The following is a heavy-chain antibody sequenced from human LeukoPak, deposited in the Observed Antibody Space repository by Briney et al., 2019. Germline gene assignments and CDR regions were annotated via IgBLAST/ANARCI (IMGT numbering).Heavy chain of an antibody. CDR2: ISAYNGNT. D-gene: IGHD2-21*02. CDR3: ARAMSYQNCGGDCYSGY. V-gene: IGHV1-18*04. CDR1: GYTFTSYS. Sequence: GASVKVSCEASGYTFTSYSIAWVRQAPGQGLEWLGWISAYNGNTNYAQKLQGRVTMTTDTSTSTAYMELRSLRSDDTAVYYCARAMSYQNCGGDCYSGYWGQGTLVTVSS. J-gene: IGHJ4*02.